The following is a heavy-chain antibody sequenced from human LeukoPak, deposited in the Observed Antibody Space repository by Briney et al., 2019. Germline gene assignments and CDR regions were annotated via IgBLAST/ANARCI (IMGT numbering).Heavy chain of an antibody. Sequence: GGSLRLSCAASEFTFSTSAISWVRQAPGEGLQWVSTLTGGDGGTYYADSVKGRFTISRDNSKHTVYLEMNSLRAEDTAVYYCARRLLVGTTVRPYFDYWGQGTLVTVSS. CDR2: LTGGDGGT. CDR1: EFTFSTSA. V-gene: IGHV3-23*01. J-gene: IGHJ4*02. CDR3: ARRLLVGTTVRPYFDY. D-gene: IGHD1-26*01.